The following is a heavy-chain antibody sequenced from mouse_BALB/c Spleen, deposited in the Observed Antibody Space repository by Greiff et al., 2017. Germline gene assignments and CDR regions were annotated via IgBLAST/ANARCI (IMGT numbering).Heavy chain of an antibody. D-gene: IGHD1-2*01. CDR1: GFNIKDTY. J-gene: IGHJ3*01. CDR3: APYYYGYGFAY. Sequence: VQLQQSGAELVKPGASVKLSCTASGFNIKDTYMHWVKQRPEQGLEWIGRIDPANGNTKYDSKFQGKATITADTSSNTAYLQLSSLTSEDTAVYYCAPYYYGYGFAYWGQGTLVTVSA. CDR2: IDPANGNT. V-gene: IGHV14-3*02.